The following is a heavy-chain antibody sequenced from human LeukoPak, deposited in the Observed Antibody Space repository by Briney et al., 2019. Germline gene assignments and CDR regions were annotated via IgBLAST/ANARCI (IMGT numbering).Heavy chain of an antibody. Sequence: SSETLPHTCTVSGVSISSGIYYWSWIRQPAGKGLEWIGRTYTSGSTNYNPSLKSRATISVDTSKNQFSLKLSSVTAADTAVYYCARGWIPLDYDSELYYFDYWGQGDLLSVSS. J-gene: IGHJ4*02. V-gene: IGHV4-61*02. CDR2: TYTSGST. CDR3: ARGWIPLDYDSELYYFDY. CDR1: GVSISSGIYY. D-gene: IGHD3-22*01.